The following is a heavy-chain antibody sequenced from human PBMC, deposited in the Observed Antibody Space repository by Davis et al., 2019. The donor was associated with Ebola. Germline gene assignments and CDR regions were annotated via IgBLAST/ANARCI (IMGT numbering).Heavy chain of an antibody. J-gene: IGHJ5*02. CDR1: GFTFSSYS. D-gene: IGHD4-11*01. Sequence: PGGSLRLSCAASGFTFSSYSMNWVRQAPGKGLEWVAVISYDGSNKYYADSVKGRFTISRDNSKNTLYLQMNSLRAEDTAVYYCARDESAVTTSWFDPWGQGTLVTVSS. CDR3: ARDESAVTTSWFDP. CDR2: ISYDGSNK. V-gene: IGHV3-30*03.